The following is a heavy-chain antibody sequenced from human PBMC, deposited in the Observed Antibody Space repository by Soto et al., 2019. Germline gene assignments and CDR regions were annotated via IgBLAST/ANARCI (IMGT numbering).Heavy chain of an antibody. CDR3: ARSYPSYGLYGMDV. D-gene: IGHD5-18*01. J-gene: IGHJ6*02. V-gene: IGHV1-69*12. CDR1: GGTFSSYA. Sequence: QVQLVQSGAEVKKPGSSVKVSCKASGGTFSSYAISWVRQAPGQGLEWMGGIIPIFGTANYAQKFQGRVTITADESTSTADMELSSLRSEDTAVYYCARSYPSYGLYGMDVWGQGTTVTVSS. CDR2: IIPIFGTA.